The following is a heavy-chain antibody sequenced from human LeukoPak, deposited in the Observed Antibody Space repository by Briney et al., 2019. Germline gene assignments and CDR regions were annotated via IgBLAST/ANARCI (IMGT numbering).Heavy chain of an antibody. CDR1: GGTFSSYA. CDR3: ASSPYCSGGSCYYYYMDV. Sequence: GSSVKVSCKASGGTFSSYAISWVRQAPGQGLEWMGGIIPIFGTANYAQKFQGRVTITTDESTSTAYMELSSLRSEDTAVYYCASSPYCSGGSCYYYYMDVWGKGTTVTVSS. CDR2: IIPIFGTA. J-gene: IGHJ6*03. V-gene: IGHV1-69*05. D-gene: IGHD2-15*01.